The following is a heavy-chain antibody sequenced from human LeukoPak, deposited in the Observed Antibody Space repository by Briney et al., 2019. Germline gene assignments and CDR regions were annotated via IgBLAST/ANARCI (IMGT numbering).Heavy chain of an antibody. J-gene: IGHJ5*02. V-gene: IGHV4-34*01. D-gene: IGHD6-13*01. Sequence: KPSETLSLTCAVYGGSFSGYYWSWIRQPPGKGLEWIGEINHSGSTNCNPSLKSRVTISVDTSKNQFSLKLNSVTAADTAVYYCARVRAAAGTSWFDPWGQGTLVTVSS. CDR3: ARVRAAAGTSWFDP. CDR1: GGSFSGYY. CDR2: INHSGST.